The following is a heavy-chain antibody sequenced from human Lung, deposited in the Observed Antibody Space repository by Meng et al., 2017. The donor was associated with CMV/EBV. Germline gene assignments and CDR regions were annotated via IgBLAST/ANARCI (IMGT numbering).Heavy chain of an antibody. V-gene: IGHV1-2*04. CDR1: GYTFTGYY. CDR2: INPNTGGT. Sequence: QGQLVQSGAKVKKPGASVKGSCKASGYTFTGYYIHWVRQAPGQGLEWMGWINPNTGGTKYAQKFQGWVTLTRDTSISTAYMELSRLRSDDTAVYYCARGRYELIWGLFDPWGQGTLVTVSS. J-gene: IGHJ5*02. CDR3: ARGRYELIWGLFDP. D-gene: IGHD1-1*01.